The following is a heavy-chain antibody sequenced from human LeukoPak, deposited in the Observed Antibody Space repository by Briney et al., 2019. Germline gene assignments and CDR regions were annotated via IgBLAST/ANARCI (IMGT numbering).Heavy chain of an antibody. D-gene: IGHD2-2*01. CDR3: ARSSAREYCSSATCYLIGAFDI. V-gene: IGHV3-48*01. CDR1: GFNYSSYT. J-gene: IGHJ3*02. Sequence: GGSLRLSCAASGFNYSSYTMNWVRQAPGMGLEWLSYISASRGITYYADSVKGRFTISRDNAKNSLYLQMNSLRAEDTAVYYCARSSAREYCSSATCYLIGAFDIWGQGTMVTVSS. CDR2: ISASRGIT.